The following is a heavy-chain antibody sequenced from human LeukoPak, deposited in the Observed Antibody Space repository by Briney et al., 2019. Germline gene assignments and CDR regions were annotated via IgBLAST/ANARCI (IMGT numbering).Heavy chain of an antibody. D-gene: IGHD2-21*02. CDR3: AKDGGDGERLTGVGDLGY. CDR1: GFTFSSYA. CDR2: ISGSGGST. J-gene: IGHJ4*02. V-gene: IGHV3-23*01. Sequence: PGGSLRLSCAASGFTFSSYAMSWARQAPGKGLEWVSAISGSGGSTYYADSVKGRFTISRDNSENTLYLQMNSLRAEDTAVYYCAKDGGDGERLTGVGDLGYWGQGTLVTVSS.